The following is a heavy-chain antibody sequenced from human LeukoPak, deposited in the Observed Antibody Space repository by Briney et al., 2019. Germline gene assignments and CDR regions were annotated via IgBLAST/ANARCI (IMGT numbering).Heavy chain of an antibody. CDR3: ARVLRHYDYVWGSYRPYYFDY. Sequence: SETLSLTCAVSGGSISSGGYSWSWIRQPPGKGLEWIGYIYHSGSTYYNPSLKSRVTISVDTSKNQFSLKLSSVTAADTAVYYCARVLRHYDYVWGSYRPYYFDYWGQGTLVTVSS. CDR1: GGSISSGGYS. D-gene: IGHD3-16*02. J-gene: IGHJ4*02. V-gene: IGHV4-30-2*05. CDR2: IYHSGST.